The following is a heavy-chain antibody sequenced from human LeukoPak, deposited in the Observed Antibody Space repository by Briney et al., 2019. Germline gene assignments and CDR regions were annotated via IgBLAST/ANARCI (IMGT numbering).Heavy chain of an antibody. J-gene: IGHJ4*02. Sequence: GGSLRLSCAASGFTFSSYSMNWVRQAPGKGLEWVSSISSSSSYIYYADSVKGRFTISRDNAKNSLYLQMNSLRAEDTAVYYCARAQITMIVPNWGQGTLVTASS. D-gene: IGHD3-22*01. CDR1: GFTFSSYS. V-gene: IGHV3-21*01. CDR2: ISSSSSYI. CDR3: ARAQITMIVPN.